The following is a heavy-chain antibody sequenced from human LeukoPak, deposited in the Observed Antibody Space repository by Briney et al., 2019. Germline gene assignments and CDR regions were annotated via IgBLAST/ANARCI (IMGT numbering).Heavy chain of an antibody. CDR2: ISSGGDTI. J-gene: IGHJ2*01. CDR1: GFTFSSYE. V-gene: IGHV3-48*03. D-gene: IGHD3-10*01. CDR3: ASHHDNYTYGSSPFWYFDL. Sequence: PGGSLRLSCAASGFTFSSYEINWVRQAPGKGLEWLSYISSGGDTIYYADSLKGRFTISRDNAKNSLYLQMNSLRAEDTAVYYCASHHDNYTYGSSPFWYFDLWGRGTQVTVSS.